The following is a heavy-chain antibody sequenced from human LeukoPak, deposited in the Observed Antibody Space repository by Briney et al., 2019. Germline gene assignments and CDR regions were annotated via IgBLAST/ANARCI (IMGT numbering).Heavy chain of an antibody. CDR2: IYHSGST. Sequence: PSETLSLTCTVSGYSISSGYYWGWIRQPPGKGLEWIGSIYHSGSTYYNPSLKSRVTISVDTSKNQFSLKLSSVTAADTAVYYCASTSGSHGGFDYWGQGTLDTVSS. D-gene: IGHD1-26*01. CDR1: GYSISSGYY. J-gene: IGHJ4*02. V-gene: IGHV4-38-2*02. CDR3: ASTSGSHGGFDY.